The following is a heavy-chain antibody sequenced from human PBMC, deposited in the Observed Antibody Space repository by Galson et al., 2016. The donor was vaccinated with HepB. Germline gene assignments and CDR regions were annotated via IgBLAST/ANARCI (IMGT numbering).Heavy chain of an antibody. CDR2: IYYSGTT. V-gene: IGHV4-39*07. J-gene: IGHJ4*02. CDR1: GGSISSSTYY. Sequence: SETLSLTCTVSGGSISSSTYYWVWIRQPPGKGLEWIGSIYYSGTTYYNPSLKSRVTISVDTSKKQFSLKMNSVTAADTAVYYCVRDGGGTSNFYFDSWGQGTLVTVSS. D-gene: IGHD3-16*01. CDR3: VRDGGGTSNFYFDS.